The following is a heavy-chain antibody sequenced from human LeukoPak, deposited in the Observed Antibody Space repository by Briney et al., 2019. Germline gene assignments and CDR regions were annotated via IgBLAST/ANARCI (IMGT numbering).Heavy chain of an antibody. CDR1: GGSVSGYY. D-gene: IGHD2-15*01. CDR2: VYYSGST. Sequence: SETLSLTCVVSGGSVSGYYWGCIRQPPGRGLEWIGYVYYSGSTNYNPSFKSRITISVDTSRNQFSLQLSSVTAADTAVYYCARIHRYCSGGACYVLDNWGQGTLVAVSS. CDR3: ARIHRYCSGGACYVLDN. J-gene: IGHJ4*02. V-gene: IGHV4-59*02.